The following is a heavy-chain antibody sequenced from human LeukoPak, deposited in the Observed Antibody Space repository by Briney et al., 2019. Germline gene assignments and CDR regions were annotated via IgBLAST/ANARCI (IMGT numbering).Heavy chain of an antibody. Sequence: PGGSLRLSCAASGFTFSSYAMHWVRQAPGKGLEWVAVISYDGSNKYYADSVKGRFTISRDNSKNTLYLQMNSLRAEDTAVYYCARSGRDGYNSYFDYWGQGTLVTVSS. CDR3: ARSGRDGYNSYFDY. CDR2: ISYDGSNK. J-gene: IGHJ4*02. CDR1: GFTFSSYA. V-gene: IGHV3-30*01. D-gene: IGHD5-24*01.